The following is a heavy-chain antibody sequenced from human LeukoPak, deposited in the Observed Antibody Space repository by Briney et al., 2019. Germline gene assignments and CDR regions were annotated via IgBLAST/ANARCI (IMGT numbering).Heavy chain of an antibody. CDR2: IYYSGST. D-gene: IGHD1-26*01. J-gene: IGHJ3*02. CDR3: ARSEWELGAFDI. CDR1: GGSISSGDYY. V-gene: IGHV4-30-4*08. Sequence: SETLSLTCTVSGGSISSGDYYWSWIRQPPGKGLESIGYIYYSGSTYYNPSLKSRVTISVDTSKNQFSLKLSSVTAADTAVYYCARSEWELGAFDIWGQGTMVTVSS.